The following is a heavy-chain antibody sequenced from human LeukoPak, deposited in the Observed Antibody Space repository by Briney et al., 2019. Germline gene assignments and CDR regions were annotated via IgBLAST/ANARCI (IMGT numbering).Heavy chain of an antibody. V-gene: IGHV1-69*13. CDR1: GGTFSSYA. D-gene: IGHD1-26*01. CDR2: IIPIFGTA. Sequence: SVKVSCKASGGTFSSYAISWVRQTPGQGLEWMGGIIPIFGTANYAQKFQGRVTITADESTSTAYMELSSLRSEDTAVYFCARDGGSFSYNMDVWGQGTTVTVFS. J-gene: IGHJ6*02. CDR3: ARDGGSFSYNMDV.